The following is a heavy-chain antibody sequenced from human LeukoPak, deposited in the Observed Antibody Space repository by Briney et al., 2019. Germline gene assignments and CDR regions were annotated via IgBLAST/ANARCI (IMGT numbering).Heavy chain of an antibody. J-gene: IGHJ4*02. CDR2: IYYSGST. D-gene: IGHD3-3*01. Sequence: SETLSLTCTVSGGSISSYYWSWIRQPPGKGLEWIGSIYYSGSTYYNPSLKSRVTISVDTSKNQFSLKLSSVTAADTAVYYCATILRLRFLEWPHDYWGQGTLVTVSS. V-gene: IGHV4-59*05. CDR1: GGSISSYY. CDR3: ATILRLRFLEWPHDY.